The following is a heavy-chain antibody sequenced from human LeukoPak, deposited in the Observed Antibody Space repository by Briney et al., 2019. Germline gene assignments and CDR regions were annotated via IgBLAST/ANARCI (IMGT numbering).Heavy chain of an antibody. V-gene: IGHV3-48*02. CDR1: GFTLSSYS. CDR2: ISGGSSTI. D-gene: IGHD6-19*01. J-gene: IGHJ4*02. CDR3: ARVGSNQWLDY. Sequence: SGGSLRLSCAASGFTLSSYSMNWVRQAPGKGLEWVSYISGGSSTIYNADSVKGRFTISRDNAKNSLYLLMDTLRDEDTAVYYCARVGSNQWLDYWGQGTLVTVSS.